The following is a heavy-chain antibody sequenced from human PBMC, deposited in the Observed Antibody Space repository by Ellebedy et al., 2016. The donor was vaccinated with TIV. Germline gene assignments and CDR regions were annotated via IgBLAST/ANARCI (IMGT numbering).Heavy chain of an antibody. V-gene: IGHV3-7*01. J-gene: IGHJ4*02. CDR1: GLTLSSYW. CDR2: MNGDGNER. Sequence: PGGSLRLSCVGSGLTLSSYWMNWVRQAPGKGLEWVANMNGDGNERYYVDSVEGRFTISRDNTRNSLYLQMNSLRADDTAVYYCTKDGSGTMNFWGQGTLVTVSS. CDR3: TKDGSGTMNF. D-gene: IGHD1-1*01.